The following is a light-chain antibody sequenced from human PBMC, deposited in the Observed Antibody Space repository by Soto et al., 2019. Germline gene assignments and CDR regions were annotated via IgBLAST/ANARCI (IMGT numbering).Light chain of an antibody. Sequence: DTQMTQSPAPLSASLGDRVTISCRPGQDIDMALNWYQQTPGQPPKLLIFSSFNLHSGVPSRFSGGKTGSEFTLTITDLHPEDFATYFCQQAYTPPLTFGGGTKVE. V-gene: IGKV1-39*01. CDR2: SSF. CDR3: QQAYTPPLT. CDR1: QDIDMA. J-gene: IGKJ4*01.